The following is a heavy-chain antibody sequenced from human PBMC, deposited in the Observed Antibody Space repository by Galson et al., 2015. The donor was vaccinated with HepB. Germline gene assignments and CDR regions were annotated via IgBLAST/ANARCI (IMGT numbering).Heavy chain of an antibody. CDR2: TSSSSSYI. CDR1: GFTFSSYS. Sequence: SLRLSCAASGFTFSSYSMNWVRQAPGKGLEWVSSTSSSSSYIYYADSVKGRFTISRDNAKNSLYLQMNSLRAEDTAVYYCARRRGGVMATTLFDYWGQGTLVTVSS. J-gene: IGHJ4*02. D-gene: IGHD5-24*01. CDR3: ARRRGGVMATTLFDY. V-gene: IGHV3-21*01.